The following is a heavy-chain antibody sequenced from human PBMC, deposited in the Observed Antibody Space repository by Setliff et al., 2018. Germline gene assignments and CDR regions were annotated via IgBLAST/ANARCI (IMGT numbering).Heavy chain of an antibody. D-gene: IGHD2-15*01. CDR3: AKESGAHYFYYYMDV. V-gene: IGHV3-48*01. CDR1: GFTFSDYS. Sequence: PGGSLRLSCAASGFTFSDYSMNWVRQAPGKGLEWVSDISSSSSTIYYADSVKGRFIISRDNSKNTLYLQMNSLRAEDTAVYFCAKESGAHYFYYYMDVWGKGTTVTVSS. CDR2: ISSSSSTI. J-gene: IGHJ6*03.